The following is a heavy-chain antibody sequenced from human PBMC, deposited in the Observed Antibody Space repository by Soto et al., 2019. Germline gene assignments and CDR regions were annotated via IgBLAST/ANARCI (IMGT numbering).Heavy chain of an antibody. V-gene: IGHV1-18*01. CDR1: GYTFTSYG. D-gene: IGHD5-18*01. Sequence: ASVKVSCKASGYTFTSYGISWVRQVPGQGLEWMGWISAYNGNTNYAQKLQGRVTMTTDTSTSTAYMELRSLRSDDTAVYYCAMRGYSYGYAFFDYWGQGTLVTVSS. CDR2: ISAYNGNT. J-gene: IGHJ4*02. CDR3: AMRGYSYGYAFFDY.